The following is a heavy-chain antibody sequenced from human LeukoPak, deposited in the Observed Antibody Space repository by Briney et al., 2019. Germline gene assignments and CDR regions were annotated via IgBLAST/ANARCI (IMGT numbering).Heavy chain of an antibody. J-gene: IGHJ6*02. CDR2: ITTSGAT. CDR1: GLTASHSVNNA. CDR3: AKAPMWNYYYGLDV. D-gene: IGHD3-10*02. V-gene: IGHV3-23*01. Sequence: GGSLRLSCAASGLTASHSVNNAMSWVRHPPGKGLEWVSGITTSGATYYADSVKGRFTISRDNSNNTLYLHMDSLRAEDTAVYYCAKAPMWNYYYGLDVWGQGATVTVSS.